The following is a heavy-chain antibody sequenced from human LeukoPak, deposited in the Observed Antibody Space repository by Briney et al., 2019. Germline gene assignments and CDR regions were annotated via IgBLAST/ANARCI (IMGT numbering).Heavy chain of an antibody. J-gene: IGHJ4*02. D-gene: IGHD3-16*01. CDR3: AKDGGVMGWLLDS. V-gene: IGHV3-48*03. CDR2: ISISGSII. Sequence: GGSLRLSCTASGFTFSSYEMNWVRQAPGKGLEWVSYISISGSIIYYADSVKGRFTISRDNAKNSLYLQMNSLRAEDTAVYYCAKDGGVMGWLLDSWGQGTLVSVSS. CDR1: GFTFSSYE.